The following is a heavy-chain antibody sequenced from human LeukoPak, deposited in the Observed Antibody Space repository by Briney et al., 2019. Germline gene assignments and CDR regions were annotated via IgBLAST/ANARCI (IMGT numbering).Heavy chain of an antibody. Sequence: GGSLRLSCAASGFTFSSYAMSWVRQAPGKGLEWVSAISGSGGSTYYADSVKGRFTISRDNSKNTLYLQMNSLRAEDTAVYYCAKEYYDFWSGYPPSYYYYGMDVWGQGTTVTVSS. CDR2: ISGSGGST. CDR3: AKEYYDFWSGYPPSYYYYGMDV. J-gene: IGHJ6*02. V-gene: IGHV3-23*01. CDR1: GFTFSSYA. D-gene: IGHD3-3*01.